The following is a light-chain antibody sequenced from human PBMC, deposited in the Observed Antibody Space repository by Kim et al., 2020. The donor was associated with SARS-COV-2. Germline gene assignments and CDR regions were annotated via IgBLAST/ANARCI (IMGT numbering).Light chain of an antibody. CDR1: QSISSY. Sequence: SSVGERVTITCRASQSISSYLNWYQQKPGKAPKLLIYAASSLQSGVPSRFSGSGSGTDFTLTISSLQPEDFATYYCQQSYSTPRTFGQGTKLEI. CDR2: AAS. V-gene: IGKV1-39*01. J-gene: IGKJ2*02. CDR3: QQSYSTPRT.